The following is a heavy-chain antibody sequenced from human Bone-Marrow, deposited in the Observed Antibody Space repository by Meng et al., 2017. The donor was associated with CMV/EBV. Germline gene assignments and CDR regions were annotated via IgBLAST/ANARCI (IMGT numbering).Heavy chain of an antibody. CDR2: INPNSGGT. CDR3: AREEVYTSTFYYYGMDV. CDR1: GYTFTGYY. Sequence: ASVKVSCKASGYTFTGYYMHWVRQAPGQGLEWMGWINPNSGGTNYAQKFQGRVTMTRDTSISTAYMELSRLRSDDTAVYYCAREEVYTSTFYYYGMDVWGQGPTVTVSS. J-gene: IGHJ6*02. V-gene: IGHV1-2*02. D-gene: IGHD5/OR15-5a*01.